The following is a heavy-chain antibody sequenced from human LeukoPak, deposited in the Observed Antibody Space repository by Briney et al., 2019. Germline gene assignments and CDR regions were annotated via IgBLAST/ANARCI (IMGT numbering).Heavy chain of an antibody. D-gene: IGHD3-9*01. CDR2: IRYDGSNK. CDR1: GFTFSSNY. V-gene: IGHV3-30*02. CDR3: AKSGLADYDILTGYPPLYFDY. J-gene: IGHJ4*02. Sequence: PGGSLRLSCAASGFTFSSNYMSWVRQAPGKGLEWVAFIRYDGSNKYYADSVKGRFTISRDNSKKTLYMQMNSLRAEDTAVYYCAKSGLADYDILTGYPPLYFDYWGQGTLVTVSS.